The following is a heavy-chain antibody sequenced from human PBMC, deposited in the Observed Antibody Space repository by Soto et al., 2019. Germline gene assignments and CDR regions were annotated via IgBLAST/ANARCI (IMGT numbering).Heavy chain of an antibody. CDR3: ATDHRYSGYEKYYFDY. V-gene: IGHV1-24*01. CDR2: FDPEDGET. J-gene: IGHJ4*02. D-gene: IGHD5-12*01. Sequence: GASVKVSCKVSGYTLTELSMHWVRQAPGKGLEWMGGFDPEDGETIYAQKFQGRVTMTEDTSTDTAYMELSSLRSEDTAVYYCATDHRYSGYEKYYFDYWGQGALVTVSS. CDR1: GYTLTELS.